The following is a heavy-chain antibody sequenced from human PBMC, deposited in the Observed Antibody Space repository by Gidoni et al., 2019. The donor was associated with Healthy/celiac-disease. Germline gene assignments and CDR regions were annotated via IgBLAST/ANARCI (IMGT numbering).Heavy chain of an antibody. D-gene: IGHD6-13*01. J-gene: IGHJ4*02. V-gene: IGHV4-39*01. CDR2: IYYSGST. CDR3: ASQKPADNIAAAVYFDY. Sequence: QLQLQESGPGLVKPSETLSLTCTVSGGSISSSSYYWGWIRQPPGKGLEWIGSIYYSGSTYYNPSLKSRVTISVDTSKNQFSLKLSSVTAADTAVYYCASQKPADNIAAAVYFDYWGQGTLVTVSS. CDR1: GGSISSSSYY.